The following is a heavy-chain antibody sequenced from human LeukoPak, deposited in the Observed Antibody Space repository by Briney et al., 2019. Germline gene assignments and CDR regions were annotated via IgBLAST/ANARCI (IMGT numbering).Heavy chain of an antibody. Sequence: PGGSLRLSCAASGLTFSMPAMDWVRQAPGKGLEWVAFIQNDGNSKNYADSVKGRFTISRDNSKNTLYLQMNSLRAEDTAVYYCARDKMWFGELSHGGFDYWGQGTLVTVSS. CDR1: GLTFSMPA. V-gene: IGHV3-30*02. CDR3: ARDKMWFGELSHGGFDY. CDR2: IQNDGNSK. J-gene: IGHJ4*02. D-gene: IGHD3-10*01.